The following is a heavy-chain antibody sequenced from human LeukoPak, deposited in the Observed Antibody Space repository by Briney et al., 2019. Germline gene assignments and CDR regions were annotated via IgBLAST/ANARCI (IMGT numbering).Heavy chain of an antibody. Sequence: SETLSLTCTVSGGSISSYYWSWIRQPPGKGLEWIGYIYYSGSTNYNPSLKSRVTISVDTSKNQFSLKLSSVTAADTAVYYCAREVIAAAARGAFDIWAKGQWSPSLQ. CDR3: AREVIAAAARGAFDI. CDR1: GGSISSYY. CDR2: IYYSGST. J-gene: IGHJ3*02. D-gene: IGHD6-13*01. V-gene: IGHV4-59*01.